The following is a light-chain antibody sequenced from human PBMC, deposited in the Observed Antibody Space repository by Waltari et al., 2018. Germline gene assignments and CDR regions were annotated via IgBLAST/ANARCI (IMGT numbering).Light chain of an antibody. Sequence: DIVMTQSPDSLPVSLGERATITCKSDQSVSYSSNNKNYLAWYRQKPGQPPQLLISWASPREFGVPDRFSGSGSGTDFTLTISSLQAEDVAVYYCQQYYAVPPTFGPGTKVEIK. J-gene: IGKJ1*01. CDR1: QSVSYSSNNKNY. V-gene: IGKV4-1*01. CDR2: WAS. CDR3: QQYYAVPPT.